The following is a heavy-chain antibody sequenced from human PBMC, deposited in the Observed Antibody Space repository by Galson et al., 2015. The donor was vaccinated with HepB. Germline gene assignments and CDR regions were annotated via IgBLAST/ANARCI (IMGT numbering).Heavy chain of an antibody. V-gene: IGHV1-46*04. CDR3: ARGGPRSTYYYDSSGYYFDY. CDR1: GYTFTSYY. D-gene: IGHD3-22*01. J-gene: IGHJ4*02. CDR2: INPSGGST. Sequence: SVKVSCKASGYTFTSYYMHWVRQAPGQGLEWMGIINPSGGSTSYAQKLQGRVTMTRDTSTSTVYMELSSLRSEDTAVYYCARGGPRSTYYYDSSGYYFDYWGQGTLVTVSS.